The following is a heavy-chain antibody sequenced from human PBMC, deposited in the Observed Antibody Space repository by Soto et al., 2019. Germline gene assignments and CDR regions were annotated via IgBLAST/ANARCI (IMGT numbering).Heavy chain of an antibody. J-gene: IGHJ6*02. Sequence: SVKVSCKASGGTFSSYAISWVRQAPGQGLEWMGGIIPIFGTANYAQKFQGRVTITADESTSTAYMELSSLRSEDTAVYYCARVVVIAARRVYYYYGMDVWGQGTTVTVSS. D-gene: IGHD6-6*01. CDR2: IIPIFGTA. V-gene: IGHV1-69*13. CDR3: ARVVVIAARRVYYYYGMDV. CDR1: GGTFSSYA.